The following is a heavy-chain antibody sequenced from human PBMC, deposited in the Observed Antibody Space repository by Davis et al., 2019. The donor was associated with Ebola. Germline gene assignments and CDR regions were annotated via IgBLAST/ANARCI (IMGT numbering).Heavy chain of an antibody. CDR1: GFTFSSYG. CDR3: AKDNYEADYGDLFYYDYGMDV. CDR2: ISYDGSNK. Sequence: GGSLRLSCAASGFTFSSYGMHWVRQAPGKGLEWVAVISYDGSNKYYADSVKGRFTISRDNSKNTLYLQMNSLRAEDTAVYYCAKDNYEADYGDLFYYDYGMDVWGQGTTVTVSS. D-gene: IGHD4-17*01. J-gene: IGHJ6*02. V-gene: IGHV3-30*18.